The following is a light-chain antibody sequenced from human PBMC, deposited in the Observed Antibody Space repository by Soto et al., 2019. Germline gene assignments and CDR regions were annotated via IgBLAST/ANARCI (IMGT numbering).Light chain of an antibody. CDR1: RTDVGGYNF. CDR2: EVS. V-gene: IGLV2-14*01. J-gene: IGLJ1*01. CDR3: CSYVSSKTYV. Sequence: ALTQPASVSGSPGQSITISCTGTRTDVGGYNFVSWYQQHPGKAPKLIIYEVSNRPSGVSNRFSGSKSDNTASLTISGLQAEDEADYYCCSYVSSKTYVFGTGTKV.